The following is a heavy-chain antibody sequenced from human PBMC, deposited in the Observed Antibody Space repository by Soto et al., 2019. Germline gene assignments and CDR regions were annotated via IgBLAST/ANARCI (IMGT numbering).Heavy chain of an antibody. Sequence: PGGSLRLSCAASGFSFSSFAMSWVRQAPGKGLEWVSAVIYSGGTTYYVDSVKGRFTISRDNSRNTLYLQMEGLRAEDTALYYCAKDVAVAYDAFDIWGQGTMVTVSS. CDR3: AKDVAVAYDAFDI. CDR1: GFSFSSFA. CDR2: VIYSGGTT. V-gene: IGHV3-23*01. D-gene: IGHD6-19*01. J-gene: IGHJ3*02.